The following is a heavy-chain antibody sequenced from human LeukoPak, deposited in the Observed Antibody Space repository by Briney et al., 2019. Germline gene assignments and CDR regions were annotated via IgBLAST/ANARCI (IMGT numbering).Heavy chain of an antibody. CDR3: ARDIVVVPAAAYYFDY. CDR1: GYTFTGYY. D-gene: IGHD2-2*01. V-gene: IGHV1-2*02. J-gene: IGHJ4*02. CDR2: INPNSGGT. Sequence: GASVKVSCKASGYTFTGYYMRWVRQAPGQGLEWMGWINPNSGGTNYAQKFQGRVTLTRDTSISTAYMELSRLRSDDTAVYYCARDIVVVPAAAYYFDYWGQGTLVTVSS.